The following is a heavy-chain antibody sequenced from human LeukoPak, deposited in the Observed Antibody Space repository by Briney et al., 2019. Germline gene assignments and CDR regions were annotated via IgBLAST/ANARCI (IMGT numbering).Heavy chain of an antibody. J-gene: IGHJ5*02. CDR2: IYYSGIT. Sequence: SETLSLTCTVSGGSISSNYWSWVRQPPGKGLEWIGYIYYSGITNNNPSLKSRVTISVDTSKNHFSLKLSSVTAADTAVYYCARAYHGSGSFSLLFDPWGQGTLVTVSS. D-gene: IGHD3-10*01. V-gene: IGHV4-59*01. CDR1: GGSISSNY. CDR3: ARAYHGSGSFSLLFDP.